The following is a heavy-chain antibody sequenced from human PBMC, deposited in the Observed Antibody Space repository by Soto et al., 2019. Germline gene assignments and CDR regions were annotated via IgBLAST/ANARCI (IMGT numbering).Heavy chain of an antibody. CDR1: GGTFSSYA. D-gene: IGHD2-21*02. CDR2: IIPMFGST. J-gene: IGHJ6*02. CDR3: ARRVAVTPVPDISYYYYGLDV. Sequence: SVKVSCKAFGGTFSSYAICWVRQAPGQGPEWMGGIIPMFGSTNYAQKFQGRVTITADESTSTAFMELSGLKSEDTAVYYCARRVAVTPVPDISYYYYGLDVWGQGTRVTVSS. V-gene: IGHV1-69*13.